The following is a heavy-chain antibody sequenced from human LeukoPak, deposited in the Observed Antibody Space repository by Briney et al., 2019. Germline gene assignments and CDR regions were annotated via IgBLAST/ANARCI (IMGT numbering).Heavy chain of an antibody. CDR3: ARDFGQLVNYFDY. CDR1: GGTFSSYA. J-gene: IGHJ4*02. V-gene: IGHV1-69*13. CDR2: IIPIFGTA. Sequence: ASVKVSCKASGGTFSSYAISWVRQAPGQGLEWMGGIIPIFGTANYAQKFQGRVTITADESTSTAYMELSSLRSEDTAVYYCARDFGQLVNYFDYWGQGTLVTVSS. D-gene: IGHD6-6*01.